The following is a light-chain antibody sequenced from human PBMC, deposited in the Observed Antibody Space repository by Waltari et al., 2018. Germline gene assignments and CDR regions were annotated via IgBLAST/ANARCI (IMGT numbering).Light chain of an antibody. CDR2: RNT. J-gene: IGLJ2*01. CDR1: ELTDKY. Sequence: SPGLTQPPSVSVSPGQTAIITCSGSELTDKYIYWFQQKSGQAPVVVIRRNTGRPSGIPGGFSASDSGTTGTLVISGVEAEDEADYYCQSADDSGNHVLFGGGTRLTVL. V-gene: IGLV3-25*03. CDR3: QSADDSGNHVL.